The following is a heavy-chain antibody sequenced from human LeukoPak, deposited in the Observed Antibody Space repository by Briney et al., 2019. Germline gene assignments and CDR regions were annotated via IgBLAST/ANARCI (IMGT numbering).Heavy chain of an antibody. CDR3: ARAYYYYYMDV. CDR1: GYTFTGYY. Sequence: GASVKVSFKASGYTFTGYYMHWVRQAPGQGLEWMGWINPNSGDTNYAQKFQGRVTMTRDTSISTAYMELSRLRSDDTAVYYCARAYYYYYMDVWGKGTTVTVSS. CDR2: INPNSGDT. V-gene: IGHV1-2*02. J-gene: IGHJ6*03.